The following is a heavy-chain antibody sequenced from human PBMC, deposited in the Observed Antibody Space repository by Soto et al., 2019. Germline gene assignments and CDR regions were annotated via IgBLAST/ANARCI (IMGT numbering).Heavy chain of an antibody. Sequence: GGSLSLSCSASGFTFNIYSMNWVRQAPGEGLEWISYISSTSATIYYADSVKGRFTISRDNAKKSLYLQMNSLRAEDTAVYYCAGQYDPVPRSAFDIWGQGTMVTVSS. V-gene: IGHV3-48*04. CDR1: GFTFNIYS. J-gene: IGHJ3*02. CDR2: ISSTSATI. CDR3: AGQYDPVPRSAFDI. D-gene: IGHD3-16*01.